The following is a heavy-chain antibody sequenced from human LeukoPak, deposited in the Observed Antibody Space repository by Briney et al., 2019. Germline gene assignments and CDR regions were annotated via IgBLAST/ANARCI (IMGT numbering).Heavy chain of an antibody. CDR3: ARVGTVGGTNVFDI. J-gene: IGHJ3*02. CDR2: ISGSSRNI. D-gene: IGHD6-19*01. CDR1: GFPLSSYS. Sequence: TGGSLRLSCAASGFPLSSYSVNWVRQATGKGLEWVSSISGSSRNICWADSVKGRFTECRDNAKNSLYLQMDSLRAEDTAVYYCARVGTVGGTNVFDIWGQGTRVSVSS. V-gene: IGHV3-21*01.